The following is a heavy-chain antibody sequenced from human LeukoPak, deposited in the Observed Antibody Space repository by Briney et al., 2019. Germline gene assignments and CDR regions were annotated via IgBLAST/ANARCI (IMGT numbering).Heavy chain of an antibody. CDR1: GFTFSSYS. D-gene: IGHD3-10*01. CDR2: ISYDGSNK. Sequence: GGSLRLSCAASGFTFSSYSMHWVRQAPGKGLEWVAVISYDGSNKYYADSVKGRFTISRDNSKNTLYLQMNSLRAEDTAVYYCAKNYGSGSRLYNWFDPWGQGTLVTVSS. CDR3: AKNYGSGSRLYNWFDP. J-gene: IGHJ5*02. V-gene: IGHV3-30*18.